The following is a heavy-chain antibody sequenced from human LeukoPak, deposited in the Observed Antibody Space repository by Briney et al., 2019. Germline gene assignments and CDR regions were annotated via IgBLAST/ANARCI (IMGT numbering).Heavy chain of an antibody. CDR1: GGSVSSGSYY. D-gene: IGHD3-10*01. V-gene: IGHV4-61*01. CDR2: IYYSGST. J-gene: IGHJ5*02. CDR3: ARELLWFGEHWFDP. Sequence: SETLSLTCTVSGGSVSSGSYYWSWIRQPPGKGLEWIGYIYYSGSTNYNPPLKSRVTISVDTSKNQFSLKLSSVTAADTAVYYCARELLWFGEHWFDPWGQGTLVTVSS.